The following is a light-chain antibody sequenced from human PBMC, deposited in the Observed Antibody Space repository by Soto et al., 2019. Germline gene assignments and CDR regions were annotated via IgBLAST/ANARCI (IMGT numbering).Light chain of an antibody. CDR1: SSNIGSNT. Sequence: QSVLTQPPSGSGTPGQGVTISCSGSSSNIGSNTVNWYQQLPGTAPKLLIYSNNQRPSGVPDRFSGSKSGTSASLAISGLQSEDEADYYCAAWDDSLNAPYVFGTVTKVTVL. CDR2: SNN. V-gene: IGLV1-44*01. CDR3: AAWDDSLNAPYV. J-gene: IGLJ1*01.